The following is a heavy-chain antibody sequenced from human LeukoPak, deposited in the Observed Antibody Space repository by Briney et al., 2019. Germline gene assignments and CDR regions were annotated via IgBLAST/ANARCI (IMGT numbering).Heavy chain of an antibody. CDR2: ISYDGSHK. Sequence: HPGRSLRLSCAASGFTFSSYGMRWVRQAPGKGLEWVAVISYDGSHKYYADSVKGRFTISRDNSKNTLYLQMNSLRAEDTAVYYCAKDIRYDNMAADYWGQGTLVTVSS. D-gene: IGHD3-22*01. V-gene: IGHV3-30*18. J-gene: IGHJ4*02. CDR1: GFTFSSYG. CDR3: AKDIRYDNMAADY.